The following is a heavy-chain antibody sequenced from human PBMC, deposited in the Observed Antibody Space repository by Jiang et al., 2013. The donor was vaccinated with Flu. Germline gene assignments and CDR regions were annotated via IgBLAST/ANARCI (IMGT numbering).Heavy chain of an antibody. CDR1: GGSMTNYY. CDR2: VFHSGST. CDR3: AKQWNDRGDHVVDLGALDL. D-gene: IGHD2-21*01. Sequence: GLVKPSETLSLTCSVSGGSMTNYYWTWLRQSPGKGLEWIGYVFHSGSTNSNPSLRSRVTISIDTSKNEFSLRLSSVTAADTAVYYCAKQWNDRGDHVVDLGALDLWGPGTMVSVSS. V-gene: IGHV4-59*13. J-gene: IGHJ3*01.